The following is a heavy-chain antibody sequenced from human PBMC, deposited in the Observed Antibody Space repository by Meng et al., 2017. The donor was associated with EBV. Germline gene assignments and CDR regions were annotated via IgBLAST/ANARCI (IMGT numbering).Heavy chain of an antibody. D-gene: IGHD6-13*01. V-gene: IGHV1-69*06. Sequence: SRAWVHTPCYSLKAHGEAARRRSRDYCIRLCPPAPGQGLEWMGWIIPIFGTANDSQKFQGRVTITADKSTRTAYMELSSLRSEDTAVYYCARAEIAAAGRLDYWGQGTLVTVSS. CDR3: ARAEIAAAGRLDY. CDR1: RRRSRDYC. J-gene: IGHJ4*02. CDR2: IIPIFGTA.